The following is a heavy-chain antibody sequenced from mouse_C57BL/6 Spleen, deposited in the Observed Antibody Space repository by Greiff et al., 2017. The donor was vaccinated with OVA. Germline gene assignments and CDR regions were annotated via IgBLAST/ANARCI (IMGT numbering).Heavy chain of an antibody. V-gene: IGHV1-15*01. Sequence: QVQLQQSGAELVRPGASVTLSCKASGYTFTDYEMHWVKQTPVHGLEWIGAIDPETGGTAYNQKFKGKAILTADKSSSTAYMELRSLTSEDSAVYYCTKFWERAFDYWGQGTTLTVSS. D-gene: IGHD4-1*01. CDR2: IDPETGGT. J-gene: IGHJ2*01. CDR1: GYTFTDYE. CDR3: TKFWERAFDY.